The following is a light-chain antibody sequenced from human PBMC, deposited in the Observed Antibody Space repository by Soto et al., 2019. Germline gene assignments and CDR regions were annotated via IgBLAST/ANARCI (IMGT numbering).Light chain of an antibody. J-gene: IGLJ2*01. CDR2: EVS. CDR1: SSDDGGYNY. CDR3: SSYTSSSTQL. Sequence: QSVLNKPSSVSGSTGQSITIFCTGTSSDDGGYNYVSWYQQHPGKAPKPMIFEVSNRPSGVSNRFSGSKSGNTASLTISGLQAEDEADYYCSSYTSSSTQLFGGGTKLTVL. V-gene: IGLV2-14*01.